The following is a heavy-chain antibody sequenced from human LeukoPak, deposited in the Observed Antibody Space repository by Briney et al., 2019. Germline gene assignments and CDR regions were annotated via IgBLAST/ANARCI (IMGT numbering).Heavy chain of an antibody. D-gene: IGHD3-9*01. Sequence: SETLSLTCTVSGGSISSSSYYWGWIRQFPGKGLEWIGSIYYSGSTYYNPSLKSRVIISVDTSKNQFSLKLSSVTAADTAVYYCAREPSDILTGFSFMDVWGKGTTVTVSS. CDR3: AREPSDILTGFSFMDV. CDR1: GGSISSSSYY. J-gene: IGHJ6*04. V-gene: IGHV4-39*07. CDR2: IYYSGST.